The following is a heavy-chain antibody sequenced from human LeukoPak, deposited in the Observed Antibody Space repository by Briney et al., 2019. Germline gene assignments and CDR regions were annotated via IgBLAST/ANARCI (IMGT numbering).Heavy chain of an antibody. Sequence: GGSLRLSCAASGFPFNYAWMHWVRQAPGKGLERVGRIKSKNDGGASDYAAPVKGRFIISRDDSRNMVYLHMNSLKADDTAVYYCSTERYYDHTLRNDFWGPGTLVTVSS. D-gene: IGHD3-16*01. CDR2: IKSKNDGGAS. CDR3: STERYYDHTLRNDF. CDR1: GFPFNYAW. J-gene: IGHJ4*02. V-gene: IGHV3-15*05.